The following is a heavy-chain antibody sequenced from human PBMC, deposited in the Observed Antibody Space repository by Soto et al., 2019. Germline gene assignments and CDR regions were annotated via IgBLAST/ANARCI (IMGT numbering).Heavy chain of an antibody. J-gene: IGHJ5*02. CDR1: GGSISGGVHS. CDR3: ARGVVAAPMSYNWFDP. Sequence: PSETLSLTCTVSGGSISGGVHSWSWIRQPPGKGLEWIGHIFDSGSTYYNPSLKSRLTISVDTSKNQFSLKLSSVTAADTAVYYCARGVVAAPMSYNWFDPWGQGTLVTVSS. D-gene: IGHD2-15*01. V-gene: IGHV4-30-4*01. CDR2: IFDSGST.